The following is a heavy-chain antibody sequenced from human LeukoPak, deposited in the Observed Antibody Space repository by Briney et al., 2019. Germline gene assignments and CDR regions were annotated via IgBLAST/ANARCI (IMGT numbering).Heavy chain of an antibody. V-gene: IGHV3-74*01. CDR1: GFTFRSSW. CDR2: LNGDGSIT. Sequence: GGSLRLSCAASGFTFRSSWMHWVRQAPGKGLMWISRLNGDGSITSSADSVKGRFIISRDNAKNTLYLQMNSLRAEDTAVYYCGRAHLDLIDYWGRGTLVTVSS. CDR3: GRAHLDLIDY. J-gene: IGHJ4*02.